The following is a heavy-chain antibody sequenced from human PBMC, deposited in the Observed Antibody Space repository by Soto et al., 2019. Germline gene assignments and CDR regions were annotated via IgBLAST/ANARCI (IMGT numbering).Heavy chain of an antibody. V-gene: IGHV4-59*01. CDR3: AAAPRY. CDR1: GGSISGYY. J-gene: IGHJ4*02. Sequence: QVQLQESGPGLVKLSETLCLTCSVSGGSISGYYGSWIRQTPEKGLEWIGYIYYSGSTNYTPSLKSRVTMLIDMSKNQFSLKLTSVSAADTAVYYCAAAPRYWGQGILVTVSS. D-gene: IGHD2-15*01. CDR2: IYYSGST.